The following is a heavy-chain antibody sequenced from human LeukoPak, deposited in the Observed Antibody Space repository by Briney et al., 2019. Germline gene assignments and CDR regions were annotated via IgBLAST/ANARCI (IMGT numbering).Heavy chain of an antibody. CDR3: ARGSRPYYYMDV. V-gene: IGHV1-8*03. CDR1: GYTFTSYD. Sequence: GASVKVSCKASGYTFTSYDINWVRQATGQGLEWMGWMNPNSGNTGYAQKFQGRVTITRNTSISTAYMELSSLRSEDMAVYYCARGSRPYYYMDVWGKGTTVTISS. J-gene: IGHJ6*03. CDR2: MNPNSGNT.